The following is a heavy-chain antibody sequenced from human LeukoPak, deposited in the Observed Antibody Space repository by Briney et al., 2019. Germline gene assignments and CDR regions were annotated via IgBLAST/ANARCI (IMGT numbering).Heavy chain of an antibody. CDR2: IYYSGST. D-gene: IGHD3-22*01. CDR3: ARVGGISMIVP. V-gene: IGHV4-39*01. CDR1: GGSISSSSYY. Sequence: SETLSLTCTVSGGSISSSSYYWGWIRQPPGKGLEWIGSIYYSGSTYSNPSLKRRVTISVDTSENQFSLKLSSVTVADTAVYYCARVGGISMIVPWGQGTQVTVSS. J-gene: IGHJ5*02.